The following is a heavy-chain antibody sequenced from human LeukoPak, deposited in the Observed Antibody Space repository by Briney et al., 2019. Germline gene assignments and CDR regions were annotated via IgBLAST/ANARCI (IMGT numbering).Heavy chain of an antibody. CDR2: ISYDGSNK. V-gene: IGHV3-30*18. D-gene: IGHD6-13*01. J-gene: IGHJ6*02. CDR3: AKDYLVYSSSWYAHHYYYYGMDV. CDR1: GFTFSSYW. Sequence: GGSLRLSCAASGFTFSSYWMSWVRQAPGKGLEWVAVISYDGSNKYYADSVKGRFTISRDNSKNTLYLQMNSLRAEDTAVYYCAKDYLVYSSSWYAHHYYYYGMDVWGQGTTVTVSS.